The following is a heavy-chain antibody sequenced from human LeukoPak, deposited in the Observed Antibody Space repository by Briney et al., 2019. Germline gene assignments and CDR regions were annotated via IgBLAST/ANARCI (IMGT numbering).Heavy chain of an antibody. J-gene: IGHJ4*02. CDR1: GGSFSGYY. D-gene: IGHD5-18*01. CDR2: IYYSGST. V-gene: IGHV4-59*13. Sequence: PSETLSLTCAVYGGSFSGYYWSWIRQPPGKGLEWIGYIYYSGSTNYNPPLKSRVTISVDTSKNQFSLKLSSVTAADTAVYYCARDPRGYSYGIWGQGTLVTVSS. CDR3: ARDPRGYSYGI.